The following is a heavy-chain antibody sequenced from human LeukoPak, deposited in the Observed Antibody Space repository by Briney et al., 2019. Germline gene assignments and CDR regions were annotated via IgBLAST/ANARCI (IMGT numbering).Heavy chain of an antibody. D-gene: IGHD2-21*01. V-gene: IGHV3-74*01. CDR2: INEDGSTI. CDR3: ARDLVMVWTPGDDFDY. Sequence: GGSLRLSCVASGVIFSSYWRHWVRQAPGKGLAWVAGINEDGSTITYADSVRGRFTISRDNAKNTLYLQMNSLRAEDTAVYYCARDLVMVWTPGDDFDYWGQGLLVTVSS. CDR1: GVIFSSYW. J-gene: IGHJ4*02.